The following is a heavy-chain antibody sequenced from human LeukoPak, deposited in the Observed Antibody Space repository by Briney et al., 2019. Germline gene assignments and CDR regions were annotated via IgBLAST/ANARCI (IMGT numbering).Heavy chain of an antibody. CDR1: GFTFGDYA. V-gene: IGHV3-49*04. J-gene: IGHJ4*02. Sequence: GRSLRLSCTASGFTFGDYAMSWVRQAPGKGLEWVGFIRSKAYGGTTEYAASVKGRFTISRDDSKSIAYLQMNSLKTEDTAVYYCTRVGDILIFDYWGQGTLVTVSS. CDR2: IRSKAYGGTT. D-gene: IGHD3-9*01. CDR3: TRVGDILIFDY.